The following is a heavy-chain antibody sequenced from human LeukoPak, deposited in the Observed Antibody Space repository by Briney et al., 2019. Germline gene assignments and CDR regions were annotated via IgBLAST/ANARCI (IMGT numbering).Heavy chain of an antibody. CDR3: AKAPLPSLPYYFDY. Sequence: PGGSLRLSCAASGFTFSSYAMSWVRQAPGKGLEWVSAISGSGGSTYYAESVKGRFTISRDNYKNTLYLQMNSLRAEDTAAYYCAKAPLPSLPYYFDYWGQGTLVTVSS. D-gene: IGHD6-6*01. J-gene: IGHJ4*02. CDR1: GFTFSSYA. V-gene: IGHV3-23*01. CDR2: ISGSGGST.